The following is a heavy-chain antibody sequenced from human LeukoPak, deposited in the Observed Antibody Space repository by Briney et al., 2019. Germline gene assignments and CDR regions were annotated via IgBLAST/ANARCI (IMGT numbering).Heavy chain of an antibody. CDR1: DGSITTSSFY. CDR2: FYYTGDT. Sequence: SETLSLTCNVSDGSITTSSFYWGWVRQTPGKGLEWIGTFYYTGDTFYNRSLKSRVTITVDTSKDQFFLALSSVTAADTAVYYCVRAVGTVAGPGDWFDPWGPGILVTVSS. J-gene: IGHJ5*02. D-gene: IGHD6-19*01. V-gene: IGHV4-39*01. CDR3: VRAVGTVAGPGDWFDP.